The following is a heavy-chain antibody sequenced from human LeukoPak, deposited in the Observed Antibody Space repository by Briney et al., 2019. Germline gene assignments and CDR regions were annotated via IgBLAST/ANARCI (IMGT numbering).Heavy chain of an antibody. V-gene: IGHV3-7*03. CDR1: GFTFSSYW. CDR2: ISHNGNVN. J-gene: IGHJ6*02. D-gene: IGHD3-16*01. CDR3: ARGGGLDV. Sequence: PGGSLRLSCAASGFTFSSYWMSWVRQAPGKGLEWVASISHNGNVNYYVDSVKGRFTISRDNAKNSLYLQMSNLRAEDTAVYFCARGGGLDVWGQGATVTVSS.